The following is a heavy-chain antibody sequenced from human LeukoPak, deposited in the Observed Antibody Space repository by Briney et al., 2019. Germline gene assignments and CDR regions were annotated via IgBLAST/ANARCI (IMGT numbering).Heavy chain of an antibody. CDR1: AYTFTSYG. J-gene: IGHJ4*02. CDR3: ARRYCSGGSCYSWDFDY. Sequence: ASVKVSCKAAAYTFTSYGITWVRQAPGQGLEWMGWISAYNGNTNYAQKLQGRVTMTTDTSTSTAYMELRSLRSDDTAVYYCARRYCSGGSCYSWDFDYWGQGTLVTVSS. CDR2: ISAYNGNT. D-gene: IGHD2-15*01. V-gene: IGHV1-18*04.